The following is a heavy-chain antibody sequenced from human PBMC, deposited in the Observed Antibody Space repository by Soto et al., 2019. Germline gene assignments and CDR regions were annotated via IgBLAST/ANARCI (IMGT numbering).Heavy chain of an antibody. Sequence: SETLSLTCTVSGDSIISNSYSWGWIRQPPGKGLEWIGSIFYIGSTYYTPSLKSRVTISVDTSRNQFSLRLSSVTAADTAVYYCARHAPPTPAAMVVPTTYSWGQGTLVTVSS. V-gene: IGHV4-39*01. D-gene: IGHD2-21*02. CDR3: ARHAPPTPAAMVVPTTYS. J-gene: IGHJ4*02. CDR1: GDSIISNSYS. CDR2: IFYIGST.